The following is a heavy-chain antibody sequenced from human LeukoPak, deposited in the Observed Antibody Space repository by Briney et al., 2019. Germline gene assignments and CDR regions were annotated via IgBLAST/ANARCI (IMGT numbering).Heavy chain of an antibody. Sequence: SSETLSLTCTVSGGSISSGEYYWSWIRQPQGKGLEWIVNIYDSGSTYYTPSHKSRVIISVDTSKNQFSLKLSSVTAADTAVYYCARGGDFWSGFFDWGQGTLVTVSS. CDR2: IYDSGST. CDR3: ARGGDFWSGFFD. V-gene: IGHV4-30-4*01. D-gene: IGHD3-3*01. J-gene: IGHJ4*02. CDR1: GGSISSGEYY.